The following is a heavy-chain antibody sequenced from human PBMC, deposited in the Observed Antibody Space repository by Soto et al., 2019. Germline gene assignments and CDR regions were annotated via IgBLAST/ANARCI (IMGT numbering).Heavy chain of an antibody. CDR1: GYTLTELS. D-gene: IGHD2-2*01. J-gene: IGHJ3*02. Sequence: SVKVSCKVSGYTLTELSMHWVRQAPGKGLEWMGGFDPEDGETIYAQKFQGRVTMTEDTSTDTAYMELSSLRSEDTAVYYCATIFGHPVTFSRRGPFDIWGQGTMVTVSS. V-gene: IGHV1-24*01. CDR2: FDPEDGET. CDR3: ATIFGHPVTFSRRGPFDI.